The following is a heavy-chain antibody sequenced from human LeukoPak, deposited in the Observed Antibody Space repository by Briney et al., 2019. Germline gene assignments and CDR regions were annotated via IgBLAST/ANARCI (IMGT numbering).Heavy chain of an antibody. V-gene: IGHV3-21*01. CDR3: ARVDTAMVNAY. Sequence: PGGSLRLSCAASGFTFSSYTMNWVRQAPGKGLEWVSSTSSSSRYIYYADSVKGRFTISRDNAKNSLYLQMNSLRVEDTAVYYCARVDTAMVNAYWGQGTLVTVSS. D-gene: IGHD5-18*01. J-gene: IGHJ4*02. CDR1: GFTFSSYT. CDR2: TSSSSRYI.